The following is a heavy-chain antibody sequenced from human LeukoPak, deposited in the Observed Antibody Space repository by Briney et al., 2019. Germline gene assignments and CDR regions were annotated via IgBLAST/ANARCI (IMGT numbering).Heavy chain of an antibody. V-gene: IGHV1-2*02. CDR3: ARVSSRRWLQLSGRLNCYYMDV. CDR1: GYTFTGYY. D-gene: IGHD5-24*01. Sequence: GASVKVSCKASGYTFTGYYMHWVRQAPGQGLEWMGWINPNSGGTNYAQKFQGRVTMTRDTSISTAYMELSRLRSDDTAVYYCARVSSRRWLQLSGRLNCYYMDVWGKGTTVTVSS. J-gene: IGHJ6*03. CDR2: INPNSGGT.